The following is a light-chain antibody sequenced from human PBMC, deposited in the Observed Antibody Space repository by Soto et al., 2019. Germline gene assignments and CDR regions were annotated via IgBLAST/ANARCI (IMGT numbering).Light chain of an antibody. CDR1: QSIRNW. CDR2: DAS. Sequence: DIQMIQSPSTLLASVGCRITIICRASQSIRNWLAWYQQKPGKVPKLLIYDASSLASGVPSRFSSSGSGTEFTLTISSLQPDDFASFYRQEYNSYTWTFGQGTKVDIK. CDR3: QEYNSYTWT. V-gene: IGKV1-5*02. J-gene: IGKJ1*01.